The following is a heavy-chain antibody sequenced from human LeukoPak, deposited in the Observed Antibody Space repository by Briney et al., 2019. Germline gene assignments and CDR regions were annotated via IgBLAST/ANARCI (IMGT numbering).Heavy chain of an antibody. Sequence: GSLRLPCAASGFTFSSYAMSWVRQAPGKGLEWVSAISGSGGSTYYADSVKGRFTISRDNSKNTLYLQMNSLRAEDTAVYYCAKMPTPSGYGLATFDYWGQGTLVTVSS. J-gene: IGHJ4*02. CDR2: ISGSGGST. CDR3: AKMPTPSGYGLATFDY. CDR1: GFTFSSYA. D-gene: IGHD5-12*01. V-gene: IGHV3-23*01.